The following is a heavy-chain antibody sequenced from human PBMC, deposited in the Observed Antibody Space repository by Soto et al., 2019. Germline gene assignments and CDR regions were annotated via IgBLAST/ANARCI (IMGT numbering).Heavy chain of an antibody. Sequence: QVQLVQSGAEVKKPGSSVKVSCKASGGTFSSYAISWVRQAPGQGLEWMGGIIPIFGTANYAQKFQGRATITADESTSTAYMELSSLRSEDTAVYYCASLMVRPAGYYYGMDVWGQGTTVTVSS. D-gene: IGHD3-10*01. CDR1: GGTFSSYA. V-gene: IGHV1-69*01. CDR3: ASLMVRPAGYYYGMDV. J-gene: IGHJ6*02. CDR2: IIPIFGTA.